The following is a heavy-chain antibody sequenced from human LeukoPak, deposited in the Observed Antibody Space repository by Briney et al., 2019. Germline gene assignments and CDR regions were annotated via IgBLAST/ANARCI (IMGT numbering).Heavy chain of an antibody. Sequence: SETLSLTCTVSGGSISSYYWSWIRQPAGKGLEWIGRTYISGSTNYNPSLKSRVTMSVDTSKNQFSLKLSSVTAADTAVYFCVRVRDWNYFDYWGQGALVTVSS. D-gene: IGHD3/OR15-3a*01. CDR3: VRVRDWNYFDY. CDR2: TYISGST. V-gene: IGHV4-4*07. CDR1: GGSISSYY. J-gene: IGHJ4*02.